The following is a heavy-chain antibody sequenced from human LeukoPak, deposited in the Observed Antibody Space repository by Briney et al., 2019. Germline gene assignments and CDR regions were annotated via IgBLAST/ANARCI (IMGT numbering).Heavy chain of an antibody. CDR2: VSSSGANT. J-gene: IGHJ4*02. V-gene: IGHV3-23*01. CDR1: GFSFNSAA. Sequence: GGSLRLSCAVSGFSFNSAAMTWVRQAPGKGLEWVSLVSSSGANTYYADSVKGRFTISRDNSKNTLYLQMNSLRAEDTAMYYCAKDIQGCYWGQGTLVTVSS. CDR3: AKDIQGCY. D-gene: IGHD2-21*01.